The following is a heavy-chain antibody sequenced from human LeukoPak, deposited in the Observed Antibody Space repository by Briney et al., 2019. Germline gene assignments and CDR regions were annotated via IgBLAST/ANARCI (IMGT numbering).Heavy chain of an antibody. CDR3: ARDNVVVTAYNSFDY. CDR1: GYTFSGYG. Sequence: EASLKDSCKASGYTFSGYGISWVREAPGQGVGWMGWISAYNGNTNYAQKLQGRVTMTTDTSTSTAYMELRSLRSDDTAVYYCARDNVVVTAYNSFDYWGQGTLVTVSS. CDR2: ISAYNGNT. J-gene: IGHJ4*02. V-gene: IGHV1-18*01. D-gene: IGHD2-21*02.